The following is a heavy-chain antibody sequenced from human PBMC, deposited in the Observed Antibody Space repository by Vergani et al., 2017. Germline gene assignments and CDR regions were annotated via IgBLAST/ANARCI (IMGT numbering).Heavy chain of an antibody. CDR2: IYPADSDT. Sequence: EVELVPSGPEMRKPGESVTISCKGSEYSFGNYWIGWVRQMPGKGLEWMGIIYPADSDTRYSPSFQGQVTISADKSIRTAFLQWDSLKASDTALYYCARHTTYTDSWGQGTLVTVSS. CDR3: ARHTTYTDS. D-gene: IGHD1-1*01. J-gene: IGHJ4*02. V-gene: IGHV5-51*01. CDR1: EYSFGNYW.